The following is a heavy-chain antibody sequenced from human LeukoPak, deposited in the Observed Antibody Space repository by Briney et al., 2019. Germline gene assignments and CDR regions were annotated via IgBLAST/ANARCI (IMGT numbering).Heavy chain of an antibody. CDR1: GFTFSSYA. D-gene: IGHD4-17*01. CDR3: AREPVTIYYYYGMDV. CDR2: ISYDGSNK. Sequence: GGSLRLSCAASGFTFSSYAMHWVRQAPGKGLEWVAVISYDGSNKYYADSVKGRFTISRDNSKNTLYLQMNSLRAEDTAVYYCAREPVTIYYYYGMDVWGQGTTVTVSS. J-gene: IGHJ6*02. V-gene: IGHV3-30*04.